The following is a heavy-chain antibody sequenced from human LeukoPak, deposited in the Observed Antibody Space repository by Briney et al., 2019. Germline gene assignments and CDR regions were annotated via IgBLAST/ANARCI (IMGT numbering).Heavy chain of an antibody. Sequence: SQTLSLTCTVSGDSITNSDYYWGWIRQPPGKGLEWIGSIYYSGSTNYNPSLKSRVTISVDTSKNQFSLKLSSVTAADTAVYYCARGPNYGGNSKDFDYWGQGTLVTVSS. J-gene: IGHJ4*02. V-gene: IGHV4-39*07. D-gene: IGHD4-23*01. CDR3: ARGPNYGGNSKDFDY. CDR1: GDSITNSDYY. CDR2: IYYSGST.